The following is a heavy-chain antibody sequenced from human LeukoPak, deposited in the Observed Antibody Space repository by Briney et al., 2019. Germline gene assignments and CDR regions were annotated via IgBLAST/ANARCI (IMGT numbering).Heavy chain of an antibody. V-gene: IGHV3-23*01. CDR1: GFTFSNYA. CDR2: ITDDGRT. CDR3: VRDYSVRDYGDNPFDY. Sequence: PGGSLRLSCAASGFTFSNYAMSWVHQAPGKGLEWVSGITDDGRTYYADSVKGRFTISRDNSKNTLYLHINSLRDEDTAVYYCVRDYSVRDYGDNPFDYWGQGTLVTVSS. D-gene: IGHD4-23*01. J-gene: IGHJ4*02.